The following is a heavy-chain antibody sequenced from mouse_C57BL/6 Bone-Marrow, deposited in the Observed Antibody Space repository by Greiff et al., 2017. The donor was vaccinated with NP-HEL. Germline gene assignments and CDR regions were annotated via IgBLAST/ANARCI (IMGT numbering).Heavy chain of an antibody. CDR1: GYTFTSYW. CDR3: ARGVLLPWYFDV. V-gene: IGHV1-69*01. D-gene: IGHD2-12*01. J-gene: IGHJ1*03. CDR2: IDPSDSYT. Sequence: VQLQQPGAELVMPGASVKLSCKASGYTFTSYWMHWVKQRPGQGLEWIGEIDPSDSYTNYNQKFKGKATLTVDKSSSTAYMQLSSLTSEDSAVYYCARGVLLPWYFDVWGTGTTVTVSS.